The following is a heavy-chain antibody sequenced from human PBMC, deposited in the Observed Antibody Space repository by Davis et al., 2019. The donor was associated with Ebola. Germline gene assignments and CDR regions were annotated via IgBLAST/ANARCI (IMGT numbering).Heavy chain of an antibody. D-gene: IGHD6-13*01. CDR2: INPNSGGT. J-gene: IGHJ6*02. Sequence: ASVHVSCKASGYTFTSYGLSWVRQAPGQGLEWMGWINPNSGGTNYAQKFQGWVTMTRDTSISTAYMELSRLRSDDTAVYYCARDKQPADYYYYGMDVWGQGTTVTVSS. V-gene: IGHV1-2*04. CDR3: ARDKQPADYYYYGMDV. CDR1: GYTFTSYG.